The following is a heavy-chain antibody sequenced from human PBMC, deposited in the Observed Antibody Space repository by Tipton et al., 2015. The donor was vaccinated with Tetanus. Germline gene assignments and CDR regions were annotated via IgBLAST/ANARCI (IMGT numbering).Heavy chain of an antibody. CDR2: ISTSGTSK. Sequence: GSLRLSCVASGFTFSNYAMSWVRQAPGKGLEWVSGISTSGTSKYYAASVKGRFTFSRDNSNNMLYLQMNNLRAEDTAIYYCAKSGAYPYRSAFDYWGQGALVTVSS. J-gene: IGHJ4*02. V-gene: IGHV3-23*01. CDR3: AKSGAYPYRSAFDY. CDR1: GFTFSNYA. D-gene: IGHD2-15*01.